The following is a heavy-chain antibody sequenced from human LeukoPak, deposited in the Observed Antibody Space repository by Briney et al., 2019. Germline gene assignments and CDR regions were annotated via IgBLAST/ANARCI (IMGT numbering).Heavy chain of an antibody. CDR2: ISWNSGSI. Sequence: GRSLRLSCAASGFTFDDYAMHWVRQAPGKGLEWVSGISWNSGSIGYADSVKGRFTISRDNAKNSLYLQMNSLRAEDTAVYYCARDPYSGYDSYYFDYWGQGTLVTVSS. V-gene: IGHV3-9*01. D-gene: IGHD5-12*01. CDR3: ARDPYSGYDSYYFDY. CDR1: GFTFDDYA. J-gene: IGHJ4*02.